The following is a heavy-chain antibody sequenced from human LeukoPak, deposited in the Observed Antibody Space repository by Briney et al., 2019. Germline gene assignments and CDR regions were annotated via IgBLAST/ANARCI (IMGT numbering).Heavy chain of an antibody. D-gene: IGHD4-11*01. J-gene: IGHJ5*02. CDR1: GGSISSSSYY. Sequence: SETLSPTCTVSGGSISSSSYYWGWIRQPPGKGLEWIGSIYYSGSTYYNPSLKSRVTISVDTSKNQFSLKLSSVTAADTAVYYCARHYSNYLFGSEWFDPWGQGTLVTVSS. CDR3: ARHYSNYLFGSEWFDP. CDR2: IYYSGST. V-gene: IGHV4-39*01.